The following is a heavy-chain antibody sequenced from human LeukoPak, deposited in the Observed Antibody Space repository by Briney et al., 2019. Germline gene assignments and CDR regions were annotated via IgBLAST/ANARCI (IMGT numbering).Heavy chain of an antibody. V-gene: IGHV3-21*01. D-gene: IGHD6-19*01. J-gene: IGHJ4*02. Sequence: SGGSLRLSCAASGFTFSSYSMNWVRQAPGKGLEWVSSISSSSSYIYYADSVKGRFTISRDNAKNSLYLQMNSLRAEDTAVYYCARGVAVAGTEEFFDYWGQGTLVTVSS. CDR1: GFTFSSYS. CDR3: ARGVAVAGTEEFFDY. CDR2: ISSSSSYI.